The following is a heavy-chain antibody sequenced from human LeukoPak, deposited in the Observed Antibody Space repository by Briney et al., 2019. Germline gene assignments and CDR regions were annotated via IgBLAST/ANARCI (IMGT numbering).Heavy chain of an antibody. CDR3: CRGDNWFDP. V-gene: IGHV3-23*01. J-gene: IGHJ5*02. CDR1: GFTFDDYA. Sequence: GRSLRLSCAASGFTFDDYAMHWVRQAPGKGLEWVSAISGSGGSTYYADSVKGRFTISRDNSKNTLYLQMNSLRAEDTAVYYSCRGDNWFDPWGQGTLVTVSS. D-gene: IGHD2-2*01. CDR2: ISGSGGST.